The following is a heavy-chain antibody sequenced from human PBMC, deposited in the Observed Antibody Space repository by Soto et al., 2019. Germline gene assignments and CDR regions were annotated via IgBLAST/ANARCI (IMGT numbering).Heavy chain of an antibody. D-gene: IGHD3-22*01. CDR3: ARDHVLSGYYNVFDY. CDR2: INPIFGTA. Sequence: QVQLVQSGAEVKKPGSSVKVSCKASGGTFSSYAISWVRQAPGQGLEWMGGINPIFGTANYAQKFQGRVTITADKSTSTDYMELSSLRSEDTAVYYCARDHVLSGYYNVFDYWGQGTLVTVSS. V-gene: IGHV1-69*06. CDR1: GGTFSSYA. J-gene: IGHJ4*02.